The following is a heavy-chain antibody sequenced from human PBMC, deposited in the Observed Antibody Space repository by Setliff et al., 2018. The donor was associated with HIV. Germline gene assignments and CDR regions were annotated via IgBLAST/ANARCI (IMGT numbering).Heavy chain of an antibody. V-gene: IGHV1-3*01. Sequence: ASVKVSCKASGYTFTSYAMNWVRQAPGQGLEWMGWVNAANGYTKYSQKFQGRVTITRDTSANTAYMELSSLSSEDTAVCYCARGVKYYDILTGYYDGGLFDYWGQGTLVTVSS. CDR1: GYTFTSYA. D-gene: IGHD3-9*01. J-gene: IGHJ4*02. CDR2: VNAANGYT. CDR3: ARGVKYYDILTGYYDGGLFDY.